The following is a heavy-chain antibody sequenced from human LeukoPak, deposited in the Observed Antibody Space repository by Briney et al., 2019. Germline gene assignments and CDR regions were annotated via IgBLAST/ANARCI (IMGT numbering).Heavy chain of an antibody. J-gene: IGHJ5*01. V-gene: IGHV1-2*02. CDR3: ARVSETTSFGNYWFDS. CDR1: GYTFTAYY. D-gene: IGHD3-10*01. Sequence: ASVKVSCKASGYTFTAYYIHWVRQAPGQGLEWMGWINPNSGATNHAQNFQARVAMTRDTSISTAYMELSSLRSDDTAVYYCARVSETTSFGNYWFDSWGRGTLVTVSS. CDR2: INPNSGAT.